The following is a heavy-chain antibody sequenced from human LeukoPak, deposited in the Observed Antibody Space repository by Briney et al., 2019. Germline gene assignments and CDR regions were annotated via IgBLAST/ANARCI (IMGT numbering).Heavy chain of an antibody. Sequence: HPGGSLRLSCAASGFTFSSYNLNWVRQAPGKGLEWVSYISSTSSTIYYADSVKGRFTVSRDNAKNSLYLQMHSLRAEDTAVYYCARVYGDSRGYFDYWGQGTLVTVSS. CDR1: GFTFSSYN. D-gene: IGHD4-17*01. J-gene: IGHJ4*02. CDR3: ARVYGDSRGYFDY. CDR2: ISSTSSTI. V-gene: IGHV3-48*01.